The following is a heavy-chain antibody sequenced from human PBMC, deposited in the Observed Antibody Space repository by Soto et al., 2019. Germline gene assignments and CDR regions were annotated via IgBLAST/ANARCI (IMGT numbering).Heavy chain of an antibody. J-gene: IGHJ5*02. CDR1: GGTFSSYA. V-gene: IGHV1-69*13. CDR3: ARDRILAYCGGDCYSLPFDP. CDR2: IIPIFGTA. Sequence: SVKVSCKASGGTFSSYAISWVRQAPGQGLEWMGGIIPIFGTANYAQKFQGRVTITADESTSTAYMELSSLRSEDTAVYYCARDRILAYCGGDCYSLPFDPWGQGTLVTVSS. D-gene: IGHD2-21*02.